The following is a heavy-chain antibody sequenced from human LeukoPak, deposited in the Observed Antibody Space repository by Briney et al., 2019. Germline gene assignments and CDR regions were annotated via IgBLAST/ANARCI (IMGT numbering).Heavy chain of an antibody. CDR1: GGSISSSNYY. D-gene: IGHD4-17*01. CDR2: IYHSGST. V-gene: IGHV4-39*07. Sequence: SETLSLTCTVSGGSISSSNYYWGWVRQPPGKGLEWIGSIYHSGSTYYNPSLKSRVTISVDTSKNQFSLKLSSVTAAETAMYYCARAMRMTTVTTLGLGYYYGMDVWGQGTTVTVSS. CDR3: ARAMRMTTVTTLGLGYYYGMDV. J-gene: IGHJ6*02.